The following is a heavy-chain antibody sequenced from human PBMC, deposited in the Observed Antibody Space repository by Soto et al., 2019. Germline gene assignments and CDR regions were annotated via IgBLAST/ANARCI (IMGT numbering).Heavy chain of an antibody. D-gene: IGHD3-9*01. CDR2: IYYSGST. J-gene: IGHJ4*02. CDR1: GGSLSSSSYY. V-gene: IGHV4-39*01. Sequence: TSETLSLTCTVSGGSLSSSSYYWGWIRQPPGKGLEWIGSIYYSGSTYYNPSLKSRVTISVDTSKNQFSLKLMSLSAADTAVYYCGRLEGLATISYYFDYWGQGALVTVSS. CDR3: GRLEGLATISYYFDY.